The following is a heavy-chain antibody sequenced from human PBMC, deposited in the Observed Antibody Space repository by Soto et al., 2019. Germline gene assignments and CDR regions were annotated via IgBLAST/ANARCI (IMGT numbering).Heavy chain of an antibody. CDR1: GYTFTSYG. J-gene: IGHJ4*02. D-gene: IGHD6-19*01. CDR3: ARDYSSGSERIDY. Sequence: GASVKVYCNASGYTFTSYGISLVRQAPGQGLEWMGWISAYNGNTNYAQKLQGRVTMTTDTSTSTAYMELRSLRSDDTAVYYCARDYSSGSERIDYWGQGTLVTVSS. V-gene: IGHV1-18*01. CDR2: ISAYNGNT.